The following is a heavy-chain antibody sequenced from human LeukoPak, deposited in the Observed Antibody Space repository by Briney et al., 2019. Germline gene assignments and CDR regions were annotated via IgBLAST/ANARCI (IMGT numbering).Heavy chain of an antibody. D-gene: IGHD3-10*01. Sequence: GGSLRLSCAASGFTVSSYEMNWVRQAPGKGLEWISYISSSGSTIYYADSVKGRFTISRDNAKNSVYLQMNSLRAEDTAVYYCARGPSGNNNLWTDYWGQGTLVSVSS. V-gene: IGHV3-48*03. CDR3: ARGPSGNNNLWTDY. CDR2: ISSSGSTI. J-gene: IGHJ4*02. CDR1: GFTVSSYE.